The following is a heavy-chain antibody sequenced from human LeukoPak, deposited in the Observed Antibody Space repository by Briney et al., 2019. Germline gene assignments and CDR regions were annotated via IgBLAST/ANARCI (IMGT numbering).Heavy chain of an antibody. CDR2: VYHSGSS. CDR1: GASMSSYY. J-gene: IGHJ4*02. Sequence: SETLSLTCTVSGASMSSYYWSWIRQPPGKGLEWIGYVYHSGSSNYNPSLRSRVMISLDTSKNQFSLRLDSVTAADTAVYYCASEGSGTYDYWGQGTLVTVSS. V-gene: IGHV4-59*01. CDR3: ASEGSGTYDY. D-gene: IGHD3-10*01.